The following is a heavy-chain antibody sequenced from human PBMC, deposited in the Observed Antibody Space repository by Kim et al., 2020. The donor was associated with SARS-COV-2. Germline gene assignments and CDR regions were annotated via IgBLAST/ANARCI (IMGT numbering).Heavy chain of an antibody. Sequence: SETLSLTCTVSGGSISSSSYYWGWIRQPPGKGLEWIGSIYYSGSTYYNPSLKSRVTISVDTSKNQFSLKLSSVTAADTAVYYCARLPYYDFWSGFPYYYGMDVWGQGTTVTVSS. CDR1: GGSISSSSYY. V-gene: IGHV4-39*01. CDR2: IYYSGST. D-gene: IGHD3-3*01. CDR3: ARLPYYDFWSGFPYYYGMDV. J-gene: IGHJ6*02.